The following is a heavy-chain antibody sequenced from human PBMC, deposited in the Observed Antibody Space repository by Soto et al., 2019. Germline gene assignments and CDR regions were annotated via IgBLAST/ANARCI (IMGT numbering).Heavy chain of an antibody. Sequence: ASVKVSCKASGYTFTSYGISWVRQAPGQRLEWMGWINAYNGKTKYSQKFEGRVTITRDTSASTAYMELSSLRSEDTAVYYCARGSTCSAGSCALDYWGQGTLVTVSS. CDR1: GYTFTSYG. CDR2: INAYNGKT. V-gene: IGHV1-3*01. D-gene: IGHD2-15*01. J-gene: IGHJ4*02. CDR3: ARGSTCSAGSCALDY.